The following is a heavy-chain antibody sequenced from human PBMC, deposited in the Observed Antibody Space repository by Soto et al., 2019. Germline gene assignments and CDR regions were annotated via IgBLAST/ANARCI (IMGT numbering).Heavy chain of an antibody. Sequence: ASVKVSCKASGYTFTNYHIHWVRQAPGQGLGWLGILNPSGGSTTISQKLKGRVTITADESTSTAYMELSSLRSEDTAVYYCARGPGSGYLDYWGQGTLVTVSS. CDR1: GYTFTNYH. V-gene: IGHV1-46*01. CDR3: ARGPGSGYLDY. CDR2: LNPSGGST. J-gene: IGHJ4*02. D-gene: IGHD6-19*01.